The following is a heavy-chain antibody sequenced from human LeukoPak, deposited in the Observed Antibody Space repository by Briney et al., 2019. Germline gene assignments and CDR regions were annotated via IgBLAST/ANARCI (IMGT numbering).Heavy chain of an antibody. Sequence: ETLSLTCTVSGGSISSSSYYWGWIRQAPGKGLEWVANIDQDGSEKYFMDSVKGRFTISRDNAKKSLYLQMNSLRVEDTAVYYCARDFTGWELPNWFDPWGRGTLVTVSS. J-gene: IGHJ5*02. V-gene: IGHV3-7*01. CDR1: GGSISSSSYY. CDR3: ARDFTGWELPNWFDP. D-gene: IGHD2-15*01. CDR2: IDQDGSEK.